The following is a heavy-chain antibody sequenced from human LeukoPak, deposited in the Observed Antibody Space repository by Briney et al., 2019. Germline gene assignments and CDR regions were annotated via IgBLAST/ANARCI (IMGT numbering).Heavy chain of an antibody. CDR1: GFTFRSYA. V-gene: IGHV3-30*04. CDR3: ATDSNDYGDY. D-gene: IGHD2-21*01. Sequence: GGSLRLSCAASGFTFRSYAMHWVRQAPGKGLEWVAVISYDGSNKYYIDSVKGRFTISRDNSKNTLYLQMNSLRAEDTAVYYCATDSNDYGDYWGQGTLVTVSS. J-gene: IGHJ4*02. CDR2: ISYDGSNK.